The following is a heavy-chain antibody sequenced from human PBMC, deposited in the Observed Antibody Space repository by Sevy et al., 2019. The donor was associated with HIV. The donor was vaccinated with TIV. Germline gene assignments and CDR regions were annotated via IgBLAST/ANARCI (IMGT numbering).Heavy chain of an antibody. CDR1: GFTFSSYG. J-gene: IGHJ6*02. D-gene: IGHD4-17*01. V-gene: IGHV3-30*18. CDR2: ISYDGSNK. CDR3: AKGLERSYGQRGHYGMDV. Sequence: GGSLRLSCAASGFTFSSYGMHWVRQAPGKGLEWVAVISYDGSNKYYADSVKGRFTISRDNSKNTQYLQMNSLRAEDTAVYYCAKGLERSYGQRGHYGMDVWGQGTTVTVSS.